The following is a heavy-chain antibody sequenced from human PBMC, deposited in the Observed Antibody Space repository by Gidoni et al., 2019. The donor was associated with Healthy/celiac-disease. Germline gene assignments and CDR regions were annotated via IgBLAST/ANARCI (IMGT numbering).Heavy chain of an antibody. CDR1: GFTFSDYY. V-gene: IGHV3-11*06. Sequence: QVQLVESGGGLVKPGGSLRLSCAASGFTFSDYYMSWIRQAPGKGLEWFSYISSSSSYTNYADSVKGRFTISRDNAKNSLYRQMNSLRAEDTAVYYCARGVGELQRGEHFDYWGQGTLVTVSS. D-gene: IGHD1-26*01. CDR2: ISSSSSYT. J-gene: IGHJ4*02. CDR3: ARGVGELQRGEHFDY.